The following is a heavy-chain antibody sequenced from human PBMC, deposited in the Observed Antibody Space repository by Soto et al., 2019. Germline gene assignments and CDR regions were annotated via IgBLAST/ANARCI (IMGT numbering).Heavy chain of an antibody. CDR3: ARGAILGYCSSTSCSTGHYYYGMDV. D-gene: IGHD2-2*01. CDR1: GYTFTGYY. J-gene: IGHJ6*02. Sequence: GASVKVSCKASGYTFTGYYMHWVRQAPGQGLEWMGWINPNSGGTNYAQKFQGWVTMTRDTSISTAYMELSRLRSDDTAVYYCARGAILGYCSSTSCSTGHYYYGMDVWGQGTTVTVSS. CDR2: INPNSGGT. V-gene: IGHV1-2*04.